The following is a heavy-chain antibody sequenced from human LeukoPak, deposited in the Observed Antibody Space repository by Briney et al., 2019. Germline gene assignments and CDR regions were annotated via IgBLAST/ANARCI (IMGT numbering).Heavy chain of an antibody. J-gene: IGHJ4*02. D-gene: IGHD4-17*01. CDR2: IKQDGSEK. CDR3: VRDHGDYYFDY. V-gene: IGHV3-7*01. Sequence: GGSLRLSCAASGFTFSSYIMNWVRQAPGKGLEWVANIKQDGSEKYYVDSVKGRFTISRDNAKNTLYLQMNSLGVEDTAVYYCVRDHGDYYFDYWGQGTLVTVSS. CDR1: GFTFSSYI.